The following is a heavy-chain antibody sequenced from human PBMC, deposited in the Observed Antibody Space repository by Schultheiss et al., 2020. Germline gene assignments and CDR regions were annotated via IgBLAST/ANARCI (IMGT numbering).Heavy chain of an antibody. CDR2: MNPNSGNT. Sequence: ASVKVSCKASGYTFTSYDINWVRQATGQGLEWMGWMNPNSGNTGYAQKFQGRVTMTRNTSISTAYMELSSLRSEDTAVYYCARDDGRTIVVVPAAIPYYYYYGMDVWGQGTTVTVSS. CDR3: ARDDGRTIVVVPAAIPYYYYYGMDV. J-gene: IGHJ6*02. CDR1: GYTFTSYD. D-gene: IGHD2-2*02. V-gene: IGHV1-8*01.